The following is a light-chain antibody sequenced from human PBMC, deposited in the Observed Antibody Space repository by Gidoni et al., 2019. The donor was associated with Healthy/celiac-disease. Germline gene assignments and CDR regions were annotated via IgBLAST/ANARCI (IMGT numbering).Light chain of an antibody. Sequence: DIVMTQSPDSLDVSLGERATINCKSSQSVLYSSNNKNYLAWYQQKPGQPPKLLIYWASTRDSGVPDRFSGSGSVSDFTLTIRSLQAEDVAVYYCQQYYSTPLTFGGGTQVEIK. V-gene: IGKV4-1*01. CDR3: QQYYSTPLT. CDR2: WAS. CDR1: QSVLYSSNNKNY. J-gene: IGKJ4*01.